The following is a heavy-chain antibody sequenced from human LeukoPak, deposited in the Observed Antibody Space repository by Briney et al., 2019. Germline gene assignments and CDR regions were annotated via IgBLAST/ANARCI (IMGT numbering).Heavy chain of an antibody. Sequence: PGGSLRLSCAASGFSLSGYWMHWVRQAPGKGLVWVSRISRDGSDPTHADSVKGRFTISRDNAKNTLYLQMNSLRVEDTAVYYCAQESEQQLLHWGQGTLVTVSS. CDR3: AQESEQQLLH. J-gene: IGHJ4*02. CDR1: GFSLSGYW. CDR2: ISRDGSDP. D-gene: IGHD4-11*01. V-gene: IGHV3-74*01.